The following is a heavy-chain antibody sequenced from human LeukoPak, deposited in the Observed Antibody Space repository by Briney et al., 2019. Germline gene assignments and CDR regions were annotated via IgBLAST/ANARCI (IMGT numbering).Heavy chain of an antibody. V-gene: IGHV4-34*01. D-gene: IGHD4-11*01. J-gene: IGHJ4*02. CDR1: GGSFSGYY. Sequence: PSETLSLTRAVYGGSFSGYYWSWIRQPPGKGLEWIGEINHSGSSNSNPSLKSRVTISVDTSKNQFSLKLTSVTAADTAVYYCAGDYRGSLDYWGKGTLVTVSS. CDR3: AGDYRGSLDY. CDR2: INHSGSS.